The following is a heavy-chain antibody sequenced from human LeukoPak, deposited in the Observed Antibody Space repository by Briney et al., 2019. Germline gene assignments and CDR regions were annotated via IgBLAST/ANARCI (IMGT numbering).Heavy chain of an antibody. CDR2: ISSSSSTI. J-gene: IGHJ6*02. V-gene: IGHV3-48*04. Sequence: GGSLRLSCAASGFTFSSYSMNWVRQAPGKGLEWVSYISSSSSTIYYADSVRGRFTISRDNAKNSLYLQMNSLRAEDTAVYYCAQSAEAPDDCYYYGMDVWGQGTTVTVSS. CDR1: GFTFSSYS. CDR3: AQSAEAPDDCYYYGMDV.